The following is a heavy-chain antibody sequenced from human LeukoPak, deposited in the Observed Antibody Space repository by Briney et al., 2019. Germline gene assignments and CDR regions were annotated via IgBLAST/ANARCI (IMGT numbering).Heavy chain of an antibody. CDR2: ISTDGGTT. D-gene: IGHD5-24*01. Sequence: GGSLRLSCAASGFTFSSYAMHWVRQAPGKGLEHVSAISTDGGTTYYANSVKGRFTISRDNSKNTLHLQMGSLRAEDMAVYCCVRDQFPGRWLQGGFDFWGQGTLVTVSS. CDR3: VRDQFPGRWLQGGFDF. J-gene: IGHJ4*02. CDR1: GFTFSSYA. V-gene: IGHV3-64*01.